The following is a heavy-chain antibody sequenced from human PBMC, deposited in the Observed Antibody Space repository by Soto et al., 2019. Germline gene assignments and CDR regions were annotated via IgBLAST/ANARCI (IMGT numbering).Heavy chain of an antibody. D-gene: IGHD2-15*01. CDR3: AKDGRRYCSGVSCYSDY. V-gene: IGHV3-30*18. J-gene: IGHJ4*02. CDR2: ISYDGSNK. Sequence: QVQLVESGGGVVQPGRSLRLSCAASGFTFSSYGMHWVRQAPGKRLEWVAVISYDGSNKYYADSVKGRFTISRDNSKNTLYLQMNSLRAEDTAVYYCAKDGRRYCSGVSCYSDYWAQGTLVTVSS. CDR1: GFTFSSYG.